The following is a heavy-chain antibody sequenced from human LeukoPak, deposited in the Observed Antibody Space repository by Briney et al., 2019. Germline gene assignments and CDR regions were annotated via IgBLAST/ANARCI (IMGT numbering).Heavy chain of an antibody. CDR2: ISAYNGNT. D-gene: IGHD6-19*01. V-gene: IGHV1-18*01. CDR3: ARSSAVAGSDWFDP. Sequence: GASVKVSCKASGYTFTSYGISWVRQAPGQGLEWMGWISAYNGNTNYAQKLQGRVTMTTDTSTSTAYMELRSLRSDDTAVYYCARSSAVAGSDWFDPWGQGTLVTVSS. CDR1: GYTFTSYG. J-gene: IGHJ5*02.